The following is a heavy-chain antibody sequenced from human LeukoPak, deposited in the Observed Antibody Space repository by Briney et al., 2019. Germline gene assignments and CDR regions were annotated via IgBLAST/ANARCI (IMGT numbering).Heavy chain of an antibody. CDR1: GFTFSSYS. CDR3: ARDTAMVTYWFDP. D-gene: IGHD5-18*01. J-gene: IGHJ5*02. CDR2: ISGSSSPI. V-gene: IGHV3-48*02. Sequence: GGSLRLSCAASGFTFSSYSMTWVRQAPGKGLEWVSYISGSSSPIYYADSVKGRVTISRDNAKDSLYLQMTSLRDEDTAVYYCARDTAMVTYWFDPWGQGTLVTVSS.